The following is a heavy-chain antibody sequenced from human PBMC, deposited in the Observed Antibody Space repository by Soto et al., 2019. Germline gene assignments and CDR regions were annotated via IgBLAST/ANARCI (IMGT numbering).Heavy chain of an antibody. V-gene: IGHV4-59*08. J-gene: IGHJ6*02. CDR3: ARQGFGELHGLVDV. CDR1: GGSSSNHY. CDR2: IYHSGST. D-gene: IGHD3-10*01. Sequence: LETLPLTCTVSGGSSSNHYCSWFRQPPGKGLEWIGYIYHSGSTSYNPSLKSRVTMSVDSSKNQFSLMLNSVTATDTAIYYCARQGFGELHGLVDVWGQGTTVTVSS.